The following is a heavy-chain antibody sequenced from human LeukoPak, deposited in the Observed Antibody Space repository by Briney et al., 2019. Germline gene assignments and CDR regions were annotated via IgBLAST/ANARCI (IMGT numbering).Heavy chain of an antibody. Sequence: GGSLRLSCAASGFTFSSYWMSWVRQAPGKGLEWVANIKQDGSEKYYVDSVKGRFTISRDNAKNSLYLQMNSLRAEDTAVYYCARLLSRSGANGIDYWGQGTLVTVSS. J-gene: IGHJ4*02. CDR3: ARLLSRSGANGIDY. V-gene: IGHV3-7*01. D-gene: IGHD7-27*01. CDR1: GFTFSSYW. CDR2: IKQDGSEK.